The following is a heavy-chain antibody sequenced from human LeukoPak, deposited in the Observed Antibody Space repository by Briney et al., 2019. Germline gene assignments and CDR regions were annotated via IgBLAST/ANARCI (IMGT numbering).Heavy chain of an antibody. J-gene: IGHJ4*02. CDR3: AKDPEMATIQVPFDF. CDR2: ISGSGGST. V-gene: IGHV3-23*01. CDR1: GFTFSSYA. D-gene: IGHD5-24*01. Sequence: GGSLRPSCAASGFTFSSYAMSWVRQAPGKGLEWGSAISGSGGSTYYADSVKGRFTISIDNSKNTLYLQMNSLRAEDTDVYYCAKDPEMATIQVPFDFWGQGTLDTVSS.